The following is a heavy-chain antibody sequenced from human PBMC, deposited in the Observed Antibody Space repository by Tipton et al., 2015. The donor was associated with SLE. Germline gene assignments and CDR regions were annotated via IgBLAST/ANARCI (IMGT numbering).Heavy chain of an antibody. CDR2: IYYSGTT. D-gene: IGHD6-13*01. CDR3: ASTRVSAAGEFDY. V-gene: IGHV4-39*01. Sequence: TLSLTCTVSGGSISSSDYFWGWIRQPPGKGLEWIGSIYYSGTTLYNPSLKSRVTISVDTSKNQFSLNLSSVTAADTAMYHCASTRVSAAGEFDYWGQGTLVTVSS. J-gene: IGHJ4*02. CDR1: GGSISSSDYF.